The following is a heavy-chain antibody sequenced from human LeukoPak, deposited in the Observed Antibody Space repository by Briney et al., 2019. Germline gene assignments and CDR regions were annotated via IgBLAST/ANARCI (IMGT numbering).Heavy chain of an antibody. D-gene: IGHD1-26*01. V-gene: IGHV3-48*03. CDR2: ISSSGSTI. CDR1: GFTFSNYE. Sequence: GGSLRLSCAASGFTFSNYEMNWVRQAPGKGLEWVSYISSSGSTIYYADSVKGRFTISRDNAKNSLYLQMNSLRAEDTAVYYCARGIVGATLFDYWGQGTLVTVSS. J-gene: IGHJ4*02. CDR3: ARGIVGATLFDY.